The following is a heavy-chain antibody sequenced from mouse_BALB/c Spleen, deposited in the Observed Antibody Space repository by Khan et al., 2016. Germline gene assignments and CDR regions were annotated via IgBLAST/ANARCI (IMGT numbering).Heavy chain of an antibody. Sequence: VQLKESGPGLVKPSQSLSLTCTVTGYSITSDYAWNWIRQFPGNKLEWMGYISYSGSPSYNPYLKSRISITLDTSKNHSFLQLNSVTTEDTATYYCARSDGNYVNYFDYWGQGTTLTVSS. CDR1: GYSITSDYA. J-gene: IGHJ2*01. CDR2: ISYSGSP. D-gene: IGHD2-1*01. CDR3: ARSDGNYVNYFDY. V-gene: IGHV3-2*02.